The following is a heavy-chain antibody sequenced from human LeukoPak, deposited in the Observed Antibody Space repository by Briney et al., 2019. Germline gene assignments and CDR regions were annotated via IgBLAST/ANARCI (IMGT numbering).Heavy chain of an antibody. CDR3: ARDPDTSSKVDY. CDR1: GFTFSDHY. J-gene: IGHJ4*02. CDR2: ISDSGSTI. Sequence: GGSLRLSCAASGFTFSDHYMSWIRQAPGKGLEWVSRISDSGSTINYADSVKGRFTVSRDNAKNSLYLQMNSLRAEDTAVYYCARDPDTSSKVDYWGQGTLVTVSP. D-gene: IGHD6-6*01. V-gene: IGHV3-11*01.